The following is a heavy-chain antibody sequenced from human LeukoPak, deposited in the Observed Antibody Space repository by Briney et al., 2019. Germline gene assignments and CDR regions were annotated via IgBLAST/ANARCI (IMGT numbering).Heavy chain of an antibody. CDR3: ARHRGVVPFDY. CDR2: ISSSSSYI. D-gene: IGHD3-3*01. CDR1: GFDLWRYA. V-gene: IGHV3-21*01. J-gene: IGHJ4*02. Sequence: GGSLRLSCAASGFDLWRYAMSWVRQAPGKGLEWVSSISSSSSYIYYADSVKGRFTISRDNAKNSLYLQMNSLRAEDTAVYYCARHRGVVPFDYWGQGTLVTVSS.